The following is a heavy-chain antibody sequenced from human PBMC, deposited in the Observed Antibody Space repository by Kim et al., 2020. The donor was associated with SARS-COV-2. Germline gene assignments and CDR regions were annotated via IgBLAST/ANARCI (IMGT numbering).Heavy chain of an antibody. V-gene: IGHV4-59*01. Sequence: SETLSLTCTVSGGSISSYYWSWIRQPPGKGLEWIGYIYYSGSTNYNPSLKSRVTISVDTSKNQFSLKLSSVTAADTAVYYCARSVRYFDWVYGMDVWGQGTTVTVSS. D-gene: IGHD3-9*01. J-gene: IGHJ6*02. CDR1: GGSISSYY. CDR3: ARSVRYFDWVYGMDV. CDR2: IYYSGST.